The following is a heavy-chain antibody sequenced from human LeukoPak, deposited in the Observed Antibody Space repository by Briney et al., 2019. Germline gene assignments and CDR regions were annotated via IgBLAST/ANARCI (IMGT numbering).Heavy chain of an antibody. D-gene: IGHD6-13*01. J-gene: IGHJ4*02. Sequence: GGSLRLSCAASGFSFSGYTINWVRQAPGKGLEWVSSISPGSNYKHYADSVKGRFTISRDNAKNSLYLQMNSLRDEDTAVYYCARSIAAAFSDYWGQGNLVTVSS. CDR1: GFSFSGYT. V-gene: IGHV3-21*01. CDR3: ARSIAAAFSDY. CDR2: ISPGSNYK.